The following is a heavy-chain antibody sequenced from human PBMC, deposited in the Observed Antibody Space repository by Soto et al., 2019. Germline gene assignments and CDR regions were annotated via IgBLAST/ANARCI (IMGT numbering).Heavy chain of an antibody. CDR3: AKDIGPIPIAAAGTSAFDI. J-gene: IGHJ3*02. CDR1: GFTFSDFA. D-gene: IGHD6-13*01. Sequence: FMRLYCAASGFTFSDFAISWLLQAPGTGMEWVSGMSWNSGSIGYADSVKGRFTISRDNAKNSLYLQMNSLRAEDTALYYCAKDIGPIPIAAAGTSAFDIWGQGTMVTVAS. CDR2: MSWNSGSI. V-gene: IGHV3-9*01.